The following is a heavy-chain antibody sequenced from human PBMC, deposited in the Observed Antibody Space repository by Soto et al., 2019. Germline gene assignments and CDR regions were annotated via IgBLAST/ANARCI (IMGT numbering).Heavy chain of an antibody. Sequence: PGGSKRVCYAASGFKFSDYGVTWIRQPPGKGLEWISFISSSSGYINYADTVKGRFTIFRDNVKNSLWLQVSSLRPEDTAVYYCARMLRGSGRQGYYFDLWGQGTLVTSPQ. D-gene: IGHD6-19*01. CDR3: ARMLRGSGRQGYYFDL. CDR2: ISSSSGYI. CDR1: GFKFSDYG. V-gene: IGHV3-11*06. J-gene: IGHJ4*02.